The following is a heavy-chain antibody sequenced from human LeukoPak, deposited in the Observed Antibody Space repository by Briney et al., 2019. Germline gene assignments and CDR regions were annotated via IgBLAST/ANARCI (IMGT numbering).Heavy chain of an antibody. CDR1: GGSISSYY. CDR2: IYYGGST. V-gene: IGHV4-59*08. CDR3: ARHPPVPVFQNGMDV. Sequence: PSETLSLTCTVSGGSISSYYWSWIRQPPGKGLEWIGYIYYGGSTNYNPSLKSRLTISVDTSKNQFSLNLSSVTAADTAVYFCARHPPVPVFQNGMDVWGQGTTVTVPS. J-gene: IGHJ6*02. D-gene: IGHD2-2*01.